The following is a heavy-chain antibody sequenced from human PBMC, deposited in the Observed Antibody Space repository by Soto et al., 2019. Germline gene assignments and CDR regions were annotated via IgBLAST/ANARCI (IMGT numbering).Heavy chain of an antibody. CDR1: GYSFTSYW. J-gene: IGHJ5*02. D-gene: IGHD2-2*01. CDR2: IYPGDSDT. V-gene: IGHV5-51*01. Sequence: GESLKISCKGSGYSFTSYWIGWVRQMPGKGLEWMGIIYPGDSDTRYSPSFQGQVTISADKSISTAYLQWSSLKASDTAMYYCARSWLPDIVVVPAAQPRIWFDPWGHGTLVTVSS. CDR3: ARSWLPDIVVVPAAQPRIWFDP.